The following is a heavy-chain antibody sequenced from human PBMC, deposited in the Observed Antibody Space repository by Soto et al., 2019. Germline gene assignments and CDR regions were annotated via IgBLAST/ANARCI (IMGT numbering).Heavy chain of an antibody. J-gene: IGHJ4*02. Sequence: QVQLVQSGAEVKKPGSSVKVSCKASGGTFSSYAISWVRQAPGQGLEWMGGIIPIFGTANYAQKFQGRVTITAEESTTTAYMELSSLRSEDTAVYYCARELGFYDSSGYFVRNYFDYWGQGTLVTVSS. V-gene: IGHV1-69*01. CDR2: IIPIFGTA. CDR3: ARELGFYDSSGYFVRNYFDY. D-gene: IGHD3-22*01. CDR1: GGTFSSYA.